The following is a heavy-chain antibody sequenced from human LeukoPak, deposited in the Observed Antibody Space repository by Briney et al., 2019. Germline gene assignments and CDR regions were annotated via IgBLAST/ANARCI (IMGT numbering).Heavy chain of an antibody. CDR3: ARGRDGYIFDY. Sequence: KTSETLSLTCTVSGGSVSSGSYYWSWIRQPPGKGLEWIGYIYYSGSTNYNPSLKSRVTISVDTSKNQFSLKLSSVTAADTAVYYCARGRDGYIFDYWGQGTLVTVSS. J-gene: IGHJ4*02. D-gene: IGHD5-24*01. CDR2: IYYSGST. V-gene: IGHV4-61*01. CDR1: GGSVSSGSYY.